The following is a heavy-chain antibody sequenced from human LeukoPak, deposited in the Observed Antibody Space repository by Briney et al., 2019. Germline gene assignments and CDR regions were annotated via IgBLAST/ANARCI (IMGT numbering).Heavy chain of an antibody. D-gene: IGHD3-3*01. CDR3: ARGTYDFGFNWFDP. V-gene: IGHV4-59*01. J-gene: IGHJ5*02. CDR2: IYYSGST. Sequence: SETLSLTCTVSGGSISSYYWSWIRQPPGKGLEWIGYIYYSGSTNYNPSLKSRVTISVDTSKNQFSLRLSSVTAADTAVYYCARGTYDFGFNWFDPWGQGTLVTVSS. CDR1: GGSISSYY.